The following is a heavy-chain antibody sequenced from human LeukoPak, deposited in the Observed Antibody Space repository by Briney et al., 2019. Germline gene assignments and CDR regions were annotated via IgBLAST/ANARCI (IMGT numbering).Heavy chain of an antibody. J-gene: IGHJ4*02. Sequence: GESLKISCKGSGYSFTAHWIGWVRQMPGKRLEWMGMIFPGDSDTRYNPSFQGQVTISVDKSISTAYLQWSSLTASDTAMYYCARRGNYGDYWGQGTLVTVSS. CDR2: IFPGDSDT. D-gene: IGHD3-16*01. CDR1: GYSFTAHW. CDR3: ARRGNYGDY. V-gene: IGHV5-51*01.